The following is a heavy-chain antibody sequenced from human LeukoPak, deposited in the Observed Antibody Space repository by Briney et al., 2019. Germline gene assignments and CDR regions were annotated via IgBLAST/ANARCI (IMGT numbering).Heavy chain of an antibody. J-gene: IGHJ4*02. Sequence: PGGSLRLSCAASGFTFSSYSMNWVRQAPGKGLEWGANIKQDGSEKYYVDSVKGRFTISRDNAKNSLSLQMNSLRAEDTAVYYCARRDHGDYGEEYWGQGTLVTVSS. CDR3: ARRDHGDYGEEY. V-gene: IGHV3-7*01. CDR2: IKQDGSEK. D-gene: IGHD4-17*01. CDR1: GFTFSSYS.